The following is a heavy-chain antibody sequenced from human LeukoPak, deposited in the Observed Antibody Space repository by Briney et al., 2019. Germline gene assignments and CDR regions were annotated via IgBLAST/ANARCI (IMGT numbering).Heavy chain of an antibody. Sequence: ASVKVSCKASGYTFTNYGISWVRQAPGQGLEWMGWISTYSGNTNYAQKLQGRVTMTRDTSISTAYMELSRLRSDDTAVYYCARSQTYYYGMDVWGQGTTVTVSS. V-gene: IGHV1-18*01. CDR3: ARSQTYYYGMDV. CDR1: GYTFTNYG. CDR2: ISTYSGNT. J-gene: IGHJ6*02.